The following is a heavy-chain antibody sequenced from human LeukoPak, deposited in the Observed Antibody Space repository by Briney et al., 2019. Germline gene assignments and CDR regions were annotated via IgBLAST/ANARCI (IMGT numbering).Heavy chain of an antibody. CDR3: ARDPRNVGLAP. CDR1: GFSLSGYW. J-gene: IGHJ5*02. V-gene: IGHV3-74*01. D-gene: IGHD2-15*01. CDR2: NNGDGSTT. Sequence: GGSLRLSCVASGFSLSGYWMYWVRQAPGKGLMYISRNNGDGSTTNYADVVKGRFTMSRGNVKNTLYLQMNSLRVEDTAVYYCARDPRNVGLAPWGQGTLVTVSS.